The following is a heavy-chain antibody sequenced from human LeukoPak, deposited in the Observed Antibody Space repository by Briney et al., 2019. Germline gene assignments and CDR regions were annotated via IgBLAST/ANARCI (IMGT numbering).Heavy chain of an antibody. CDR3: ARLDSSGYGYMDV. CDR1: GYSISSGYD. J-gene: IGHJ6*03. Sequence: PSETLSLTCTVSGYSISSGYDWGWIRQPPGKGLEWIGSTYHSGSTYYNPSLKSRVTISVDTSKNQFSLKLSSVTAADTAVYYCARLDSSGYGYMDVWGKGTTVTVSS. V-gene: IGHV4-38-2*02. D-gene: IGHD3-22*01. CDR2: TYHSGST.